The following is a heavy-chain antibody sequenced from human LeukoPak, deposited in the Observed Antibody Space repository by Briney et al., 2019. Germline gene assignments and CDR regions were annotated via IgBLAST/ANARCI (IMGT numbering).Heavy chain of an antibody. CDR3: AREYYYDSSGDGMDV. CDR2: IYSGGST. J-gene: IGHJ6*02. Sequence: PGGSLRLSCAASGFTVSSNYMSWVRQAPGKGLEWVSVIYSGGSTYYADSVKGRFTISRDNSKNTLYLQMNSLRAEDTAVYYCAREYYYDSSGDGMDVWGQGTTVTVSS. V-gene: IGHV3-53*01. D-gene: IGHD3-22*01. CDR1: GFTVSSNY.